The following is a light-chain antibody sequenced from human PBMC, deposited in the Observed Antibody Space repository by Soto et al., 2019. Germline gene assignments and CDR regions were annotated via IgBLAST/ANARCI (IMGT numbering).Light chain of an antibody. CDR1: QSISSW. J-gene: IGKJ1*01. CDR2: KAS. V-gene: IGKV1-5*03. Sequence: DIQMTHSPSTLSASVGDRVTITCRASQSISSWLAWYQQKPGKAHKLLIYKASSLESGVPSRFSGSGSGTDFTLTIRSLQPDYFATYYCQHYNSYSVTFGQGTKAEIK. CDR3: QHYNSYSVT.